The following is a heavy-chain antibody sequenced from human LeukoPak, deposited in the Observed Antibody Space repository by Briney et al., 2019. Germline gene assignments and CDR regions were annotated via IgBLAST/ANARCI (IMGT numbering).Heavy chain of an antibody. CDR2: VYYTGDT. J-gene: IGHJ4*02. Sequence: SETLSLTCTVSGGSITSDYWSWIRQPPGKGLEWIGYVYYTGDTRYRSSFESRVTISVDTSKTHLSLKMTSVTAADTGVYFCARWANFRGMEPHYLDLWGQGTLVTVSS. CDR3: ARWANFRGMEPHYLDL. D-gene: IGHD1-26*01. CDR1: GGSITSDY. V-gene: IGHV4-59*01.